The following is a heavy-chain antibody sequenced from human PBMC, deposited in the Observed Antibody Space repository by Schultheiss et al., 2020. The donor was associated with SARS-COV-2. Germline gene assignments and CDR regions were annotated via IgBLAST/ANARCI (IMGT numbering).Heavy chain of an antibody. CDR1: GGSISSYY. Sequence: SQTLSLTCTVSGGSISSYYWSWIRQPPGKGLEWIGYIYYSGSTNYNPSLKSRVTISVDTSKKQLSLELSSVTAADTAMYYCARARDASSTPFDSWGRGTLVTVSS. CDR3: ARARDASSTPFDS. V-gene: IGHV4-59*01. D-gene: IGHD6-13*01. J-gene: IGHJ4*02. CDR2: IYYSGST.